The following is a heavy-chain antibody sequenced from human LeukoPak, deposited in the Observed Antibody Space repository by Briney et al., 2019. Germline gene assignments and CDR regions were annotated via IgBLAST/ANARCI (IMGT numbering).Heavy chain of an antibody. CDR1: GGSISSGSYY. V-gene: IGHV4-61*02. J-gene: IGHJ3*02. Sequence: SETLSLTCTVSGGSISSGSYYWSWIRQPAGKGLEWIGRIYTSGSTNYNPSLKSRVTISVDTSKNQFSLKLSSVTAADTAVYYCARDFGRGATGRAFDIWGQGTMVTVSS. D-gene: IGHD3-10*01. CDR3: ARDFGRGATGRAFDI. CDR2: IYTSGST.